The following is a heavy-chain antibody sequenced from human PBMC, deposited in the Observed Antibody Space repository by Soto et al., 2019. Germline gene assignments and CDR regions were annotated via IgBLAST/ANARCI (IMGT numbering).Heavy chain of an antibody. CDR2: ISGSGGST. Sequence: GSLRLSCAASGLTFSSDAMSCVRQAPGKGLEWVSAISGSGGSTYYADSVKGRFTISRDNSKNTLYLQMNSLRAEDTAVYYCAKVIAAAGGYYYMDVWGKGTTVTVSS. CDR1: GLTFSSDA. V-gene: IGHV3-23*01. D-gene: IGHD6-13*01. J-gene: IGHJ6*03. CDR3: AKVIAAAGGYYYMDV.